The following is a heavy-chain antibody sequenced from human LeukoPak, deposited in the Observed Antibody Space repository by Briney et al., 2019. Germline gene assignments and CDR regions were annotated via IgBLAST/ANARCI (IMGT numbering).Heavy chain of an antibody. CDR1: GYSFTSYW. V-gene: IGHV5-51*01. J-gene: IGHJ6*02. D-gene: IGHD6-6*01. CDR3: ARQAPSIAARYYYYGMDV. CDR2: IYPGDSDT. Sequence: GESLKISCKGSGYSFTSYWIGWVRQMPGKGLEWMGIIYPGDSDTRYSPSFQGQVTISADKSISTAYLQWSSLKASDTAMYYCARQAPSIAARYYYYGMDVWGQGTTVTVSS.